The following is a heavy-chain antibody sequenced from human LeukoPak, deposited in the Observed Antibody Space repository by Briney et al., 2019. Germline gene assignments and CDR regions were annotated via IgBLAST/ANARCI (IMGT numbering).Heavy chain of an antibody. Sequence: ASVKVSCKASGYTFTSYAMNWVRQAPGQGLEWMGWINPNSGGTNYAQKFQGRVTMTRDTSISTAYMELSRLRSDDTAVYYCARDSIAAAGPVDYWGQGTLVTVSS. D-gene: IGHD6-13*01. CDR3: ARDSIAAAGPVDY. V-gene: IGHV1-2*02. J-gene: IGHJ4*02. CDR1: GYTFTSYA. CDR2: INPNSGGT.